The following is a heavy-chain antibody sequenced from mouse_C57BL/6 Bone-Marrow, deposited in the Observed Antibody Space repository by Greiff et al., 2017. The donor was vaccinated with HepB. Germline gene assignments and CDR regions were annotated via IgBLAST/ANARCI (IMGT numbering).Heavy chain of an antibody. V-gene: IGHV1-81*01. D-gene: IGHD1-1*01. CDR2: IYPRSGNT. Sequence: VQLQQSGAELARPGASVKLSCKASGYTFTSYGISWVKQRTGQGLEWIGEIYPRSGNTYYNEKFKGKATLTADKSSSTAYMGLRSLTSEDSAVYFCARDYGSSLFDYWGQGTTLTVSS. CDR3: ARDYGSSLFDY. J-gene: IGHJ2*01. CDR1: GYTFTSYG.